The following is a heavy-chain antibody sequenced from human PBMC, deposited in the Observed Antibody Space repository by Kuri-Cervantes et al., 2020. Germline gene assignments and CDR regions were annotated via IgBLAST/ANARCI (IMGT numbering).Heavy chain of an antibody. D-gene: IGHD4-17*01. CDR3: ARGHYGEADAFDI. CDR1: GITFDDYA. Sequence: LSLTCAASGITFDDYAMHWVRQAPGKGLEWVSGISWNSGSIGYADSVKGRFTISRDNAKNSLYLQMNSLRDEDTAVYYCARGHYGEADAFDIWGQGTMVTVSS. CDR2: ISWNSGSI. V-gene: IGHV3-9*01. J-gene: IGHJ3*02.